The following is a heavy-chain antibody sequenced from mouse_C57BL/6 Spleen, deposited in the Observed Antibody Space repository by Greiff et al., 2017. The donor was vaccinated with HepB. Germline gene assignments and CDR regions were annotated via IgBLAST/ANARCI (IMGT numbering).Heavy chain of an antibody. CDR1: GFSFNTYA. CDR2: IRSKSNNYAT. CDR3: VRHSLGPGAMDY. Sequence: EVQVVESGGGLVQPKGSLKLSCAASGFSFNTYAMNWVRQAPGKGLEWVARIRSKSNNYATYYADSVKDRFTISRDDSESMLYLQMNNLKTEDTAMYYCVRHSLGPGAMDYWGQGTSVTVSS. V-gene: IGHV10-1*01. J-gene: IGHJ4*01. D-gene: IGHD4-1*01.